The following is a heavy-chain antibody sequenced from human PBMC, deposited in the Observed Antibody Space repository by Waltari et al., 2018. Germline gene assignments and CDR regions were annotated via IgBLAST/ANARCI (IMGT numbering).Heavy chain of an antibody. CDR2: IKQDGSGK. Sequence: EVQLVESGGGLVQPGGSLRLSCAASGFTFSSYWMSWVRQAPGKGLEWVANIKQDGSGKYRGEAGKGRLTNSRDNAKKSLYVQMNSLRAEDTDVYYCARDTPTYYDIATGYPLGRYYGMDVWGQGTTVTVSS. J-gene: IGHJ6*02. CDR1: GFTFSSYW. CDR3: ARDTPTYYDIATGYPLGRYYGMDV. V-gene: IGHV3-7*01. D-gene: IGHD3-9*01.